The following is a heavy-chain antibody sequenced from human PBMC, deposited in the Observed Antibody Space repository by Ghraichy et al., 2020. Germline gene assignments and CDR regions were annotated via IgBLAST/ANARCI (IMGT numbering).Heavy chain of an antibody. CDR1: GFTFSSYA. D-gene: IGHD6-6*01. Sequence: GGSLRLSCAASGFTFSSYAMSWVRQAPGKGLEWVSAISGSGGSTYYADSVKGRFTISRDNSKNTLYLQMNSLRAEDTAVYYCAKVPMYSRSSHTVVYWGQGTLVTVSS. CDR2: ISGSGGST. J-gene: IGHJ4*02. CDR3: AKVPMYSRSSHTVVY. V-gene: IGHV3-23*01.